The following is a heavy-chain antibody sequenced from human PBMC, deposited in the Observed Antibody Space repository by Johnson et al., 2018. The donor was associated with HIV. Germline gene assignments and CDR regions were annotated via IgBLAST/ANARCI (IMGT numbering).Heavy chain of an antibody. J-gene: IGHJ3*02. Sequence: QVQLVESGGGVVQPGRSLRLSCAASGFTFSSYGMHWVRQAPGKGLEWVAVISYDGSNKYYADSVKGRFTISRDNSKNTLYLQMNSLRAEDTAVYYCAKDSGVATLVTGAFDIWGQGRMVTVSS. D-gene: IGHD4-23*01. V-gene: IGHV3-30*18. CDR3: AKDSGVATLVTGAFDI. CDR1: GFTFSSYG. CDR2: ISYDGSNK.